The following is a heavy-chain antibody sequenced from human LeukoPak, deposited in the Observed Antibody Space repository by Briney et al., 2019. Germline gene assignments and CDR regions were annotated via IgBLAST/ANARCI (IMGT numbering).Heavy chain of an antibody. J-gene: IGHJ4*02. CDR1: GFTFSSYA. CDR3: ARSQLLLFLFDY. D-gene: IGHD2-2*01. V-gene: IGHV3-30-3*01. CDR2: ISYDGSNK. Sequence: GGSLRLSCAASGFTFSSYAMHWVRQAPGKGLEWVAVISYDGSNKYYADSVKGRFTISRDNSKNTLYLQMNSLRAEDTAVYYCARSQLLLFLFDYWGQGTLVTVSS.